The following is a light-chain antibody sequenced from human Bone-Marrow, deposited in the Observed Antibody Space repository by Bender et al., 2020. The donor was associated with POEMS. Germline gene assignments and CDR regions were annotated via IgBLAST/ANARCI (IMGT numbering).Light chain of an antibody. CDR3: ATWNDSMNGWV. J-gene: IGLJ3*02. Sequence: QSVLTQPPSASGTPGQRVIISCSGSSSNIVTNPVNWYQHLPGTAPKVLIYNTNQRPSGVPDRFSGSKSGTSASLAISDLQTEEEGDYYGATWNDSMNGWVFGGGTKLAVL. V-gene: IGLV1-44*01. CDR2: NTN. CDR1: SSNIVTNP.